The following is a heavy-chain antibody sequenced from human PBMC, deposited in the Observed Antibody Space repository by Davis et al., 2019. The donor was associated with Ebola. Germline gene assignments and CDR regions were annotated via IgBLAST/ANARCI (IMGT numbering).Heavy chain of an antibody. Sequence: GGSLRLSCAASGFTFSSSGMHWVRQAPGKGLEWVAVIWYDGSNKYYADSVKGRFTISRDNSKNTLYLQMNSLRAEDTAVYYCAREGTVYYYYYGMDVWGQGTTVTVSS. CDR2: IWYDGSNK. D-gene: IGHD1-1*01. V-gene: IGHV3-33*01. J-gene: IGHJ6*02. CDR1: GFTFSSSG. CDR3: AREGTVYYYYYGMDV.